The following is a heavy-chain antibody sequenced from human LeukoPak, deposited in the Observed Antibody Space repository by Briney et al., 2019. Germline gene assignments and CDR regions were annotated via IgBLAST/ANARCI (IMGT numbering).Heavy chain of an antibody. D-gene: IGHD6-13*01. CDR1: GGSISSYY. CDR2: IYTSGST. CDR3: ARDSGKHIAAAGGIDY. J-gene: IGHJ4*02. Sequence: SETLSLTCTVSGGSISSYYWSWIRQPAGKGLEWIGRIYTSGSTNYNPSLKSRVTMSVDTSKNQFSLKLGSVTAADTAVYYCARDSGKHIAAAGGIDYWGQGTLVTVSS. V-gene: IGHV4-4*07.